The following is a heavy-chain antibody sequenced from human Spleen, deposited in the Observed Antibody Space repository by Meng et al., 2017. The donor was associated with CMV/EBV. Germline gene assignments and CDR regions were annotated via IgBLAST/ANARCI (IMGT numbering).Heavy chain of an antibody. Sequence: GSLRLSCTVSGYSISSGYYWGWIRQPPGKGLEWIGSIYHSGRTYYNPSLKSRVTISVDTSKNQFSLKLSSVTAADTAVYYCARIKPAYESSGLVDYWGQGTLVTVSS. CDR1: GYSISSGYY. J-gene: IGHJ4*02. D-gene: IGHD3-22*01. V-gene: IGHV4-38-2*02. CDR2: IYHSGRT. CDR3: ARIKPAYESSGLVDY.